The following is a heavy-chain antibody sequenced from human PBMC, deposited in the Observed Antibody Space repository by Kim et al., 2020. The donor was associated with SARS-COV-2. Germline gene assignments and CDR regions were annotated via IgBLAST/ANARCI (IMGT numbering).Heavy chain of an antibody. J-gene: IGHJ6*02. CDR1: GYSFITYP. CDR2: INFGDGKT. CDR3: ARGYYGTTSCLRRDYHYYYAMDV. D-gene: IGHD2-2*01. Sequence: ASVKVSCRASGYSFITYPIHWVRQAPGQRLEWMGWINFGDGKTYHSQKFQGRVTITTDTPAKTAYMELSSLRSEDTAVYFCARGYYGTTSCLRRDYHYYYAMDVWGQGTTVTVSS. V-gene: IGHV1-3*01.